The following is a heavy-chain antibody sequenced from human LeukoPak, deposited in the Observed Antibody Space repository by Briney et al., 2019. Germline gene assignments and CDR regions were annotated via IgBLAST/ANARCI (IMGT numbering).Heavy chain of an antibody. D-gene: IGHD2-2*01. CDR2: ISLKSGSA. J-gene: IGHJ4*02. CDR3: ARVSYLRPYQLDS. Sequence: ASVKVSCTTSGYTFGNYGISWVRQAPGQGLEWMGWISLKSGSAGYAQRVQGRVTLTTATSTYTAYMELRSLRADDTAIYYCARVSYLRPYQLDSWGQGTLVSISS. CDR1: GYTFGNYG. V-gene: IGHV1-18*01.